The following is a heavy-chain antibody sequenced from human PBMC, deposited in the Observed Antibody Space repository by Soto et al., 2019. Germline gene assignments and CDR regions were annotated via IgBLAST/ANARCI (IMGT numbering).Heavy chain of an antibody. D-gene: IGHD6-6*01. Sequence: PGGSPRLSCAASGFTFSSYGMHWVRQAPGKGLEWVAVISYDGSNKYYADSVKGRFTISRDNSKNTLYLQMNSLRAEDTAVYYCAKDQQLVQDYYYGMDVWGQGTTVTVSS. CDR1: GFTFSSYG. CDR2: ISYDGSNK. V-gene: IGHV3-30*18. J-gene: IGHJ6*02. CDR3: AKDQQLVQDYYYGMDV.